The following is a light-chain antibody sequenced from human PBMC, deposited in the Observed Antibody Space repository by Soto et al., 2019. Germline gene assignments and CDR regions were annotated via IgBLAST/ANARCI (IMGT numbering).Light chain of an antibody. CDR3: HQSYKSPQT. J-gene: IGKJ1*01. CDR2: AAS. Sequence: DIQTPQSPSSLSASVGDEVTVTCRASQTIMTYLNWYQLIPGKPPRLLIYAASSLQSGALSRFIGSGSGTDFTLTISRLQPEDFSTYSCHQSYKSPQTVARGTKVDIK. CDR1: QTIMTY. V-gene: IGKV1-39*01.